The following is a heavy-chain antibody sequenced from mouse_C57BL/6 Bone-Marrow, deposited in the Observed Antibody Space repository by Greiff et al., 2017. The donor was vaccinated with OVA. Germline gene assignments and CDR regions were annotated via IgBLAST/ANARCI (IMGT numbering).Heavy chain of an antibody. V-gene: IGHV2-9-1*01. CDR2: IWTGGGT. J-gene: IGHJ4*01. CDR1: GFSLTSYA. CDR3: ARNGPSPWAGAMDC. Sequence: VNVVESGPGLVAPSQSLSITCTVSGFSLTSYAISWVRQPPGKGLEWLGVIWTGGGTNYNSALKSRLSISKDNSKSQVFLKMNSLQTDDTARDYCARNGPSPWAGAMDCWGQGTAVTVSS.